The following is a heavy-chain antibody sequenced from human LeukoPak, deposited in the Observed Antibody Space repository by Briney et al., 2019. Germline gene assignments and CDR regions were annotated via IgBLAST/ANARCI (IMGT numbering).Heavy chain of an antibody. Sequence: SGTLSLTCAVSGDSINNNIWWTWARQPPGKGLEWIGEIHHGGSTNYKPSLKSRVTISVDKSKNQFSLKLTSVTAADTAIYYCARKSATDYYETDYWGQGALVTVSS. CDR1: GDSINNNIW. D-gene: IGHD3-9*01. J-gene: IGHJ4*02. V-gene: IGHV4-4*02. CDR2: IHHGGST. CDR3: ARKSATDYYETDY.